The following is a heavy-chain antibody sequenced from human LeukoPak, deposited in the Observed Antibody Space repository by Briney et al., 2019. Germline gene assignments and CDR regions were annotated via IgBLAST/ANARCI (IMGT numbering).Heavy chain of an antibody. CDR1: GFTFSTSW. D-gene: IGHD3-22*01. V-gene: IGHV3-74*01. Sequence: GVSLRLTCAASGFTFSTSWMHWVRQAPGKGLVWVIRIDGDGSRTRYADPVKGRITISRDNAKNTLELQMHSLRAEDAAMYSCARASNYFDSSSLHWFDPWGQGTLVTVSS. J-gene: IGHJ5*02. CDR3: ARASNYFDSSSLHWFDP. CDR2: IDGDGSRT.